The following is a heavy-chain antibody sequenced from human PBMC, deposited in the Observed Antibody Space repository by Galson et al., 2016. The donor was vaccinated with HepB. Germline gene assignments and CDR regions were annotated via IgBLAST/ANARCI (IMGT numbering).Heavy chain of an antibody. Sequence: SLRLSCAASGFTFSNSAMTWVSQAPGKALEWVSALSAGGGSTYYADSVKGRFTISRDNSKNTLYLQMNSLRADDTAVYHCAKGGSDFWSGYRFDYWGPGALVTVSS. CDR2: LSAGGGST. CDR1: GFTFSNSA. D-gene: IGHD3-3*01. J-gene: IGHJ4*02. CDR3: AKGGSDFWSGYRFDY. V-gene: IGHV3-23*01.